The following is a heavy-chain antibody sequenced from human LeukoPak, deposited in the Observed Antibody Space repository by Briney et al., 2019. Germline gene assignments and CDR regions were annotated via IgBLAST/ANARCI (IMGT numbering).Heavy chain of an antibody. CDR2: INHSGST. D-gene: IGHD5-18*01. CDR1: GGSFSGYY. Sequence: KPSEILSLTCAVYGGSFSGYYWSWIRQPPGKGLEWIGEINHSGSTNYNPSLKSRVTISVDTSKNQFSLKLSSVTAADTAVYYCAREAGTIPLRDMDVWGKGTTVTVSS. CDR3: AREAGTIPLRDMDV. V-gene: IGHV4-34*01. J-gene: IGHJ6*03.